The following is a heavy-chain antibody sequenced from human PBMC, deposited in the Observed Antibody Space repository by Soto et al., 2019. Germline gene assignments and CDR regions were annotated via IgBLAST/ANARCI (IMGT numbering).Heavy chain of an antibody. CDR1: GYTFTSYG. CDR3: ARDRTVGATTIVAFDI. V-gene: IGHV1-18*01. D-gene: IGHD1-26*01. J-gene: IGHJ3*02. CDR2: ISAYNGNT. Sequence: GASVKVSCKASGYTFTSYGISWVRQAPGQGLEWMGWISAYNGNTNYAQKLQGRVTMTTDTSTSTAYMELRSLRSDDTAVYYSARDRTVGATTIVAFDIWGQGTMVTVSS.